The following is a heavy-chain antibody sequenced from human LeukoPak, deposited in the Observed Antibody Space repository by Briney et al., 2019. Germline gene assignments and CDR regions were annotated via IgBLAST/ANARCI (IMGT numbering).Heavy chain of an antibody. J-gene: IGHJ5*02. CDR1: GGSISDYY. CDR2: IYASGST. Sequence: NPSETLSLACTVSGGSISDYYWNWIRQPAGKGLEWIGRIYASGSTNYNPSLRSRVTISVDKSKNQFSLKLTSATAADMAVYYCARSYLGGTYYDWFDPWGQGTLVTVSS. V-gene: IGHV4-4*07. D-gene: IGHD1-26*01. CDR3: ARSYLGGTYYDWFDP.